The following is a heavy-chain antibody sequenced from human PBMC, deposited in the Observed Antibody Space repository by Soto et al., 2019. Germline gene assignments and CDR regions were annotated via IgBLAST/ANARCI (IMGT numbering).Heavy chain of an antibody. V-gene: IGHV3-23*01. D-gene: IGHD6-19*01. CDR1: GFFFSSYT. CDR2: FSATSENT. Sequence: EVQLLESGGGLVQPGGSLRLSCVGSGFFFSSYTMTWVRQAPGKGLEWVSSFSATSENTYYADSVRGRFTISKDNSKSTVFLKMNSLTAEDTAMYYCAKARDQQWVRLPFDYCGQGILVIVSS. CDR3: AKARDQQWVRLPFDY. J-gene: IGHJ4*02.